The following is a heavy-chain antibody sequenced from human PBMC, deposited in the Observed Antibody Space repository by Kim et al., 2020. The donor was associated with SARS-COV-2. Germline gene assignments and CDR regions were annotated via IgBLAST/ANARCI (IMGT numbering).Heavy chain of an antibody. V-gene: IGHV1-3*01. D-gene: IGHD3-22*01. Sequence: ASVKVSCKASGYTFTSYAMHWVRQAPGQRLEWMGWINAGNGNTKYSQKFQGRVTITRDTSASTAYMELSSLRSEDTAVYYCAREGFYYDSSGYSLNWFDPWGQGTLVTVSS. CDR1: GYTFTSYA. J-gene: IGHJ5*02. CDR2: INAGNGNT. CDR3: AREGFYYDSSGYSLNWFDP.